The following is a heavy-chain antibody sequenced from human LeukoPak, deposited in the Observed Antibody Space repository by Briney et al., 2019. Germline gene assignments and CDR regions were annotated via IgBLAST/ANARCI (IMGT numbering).Heavy chain of an antibody. D-gene: IGHD6-19*01. J-gene: IGHJ4*02. Sequence: GGSLRLSCAASGFTFSNYEMNWVRQAPGKGLEWVSYNSRSGSPIYYTDSVKGRFTISRDNAKNSLYLQMNSLRAEDTAVYYCGRGGEGSGWAFDFWGQGTLVTVSS. CDR1: GFTFSNYE. CDR2: NSRSGSPI. V-gene: IGHV3-48*03. CDR3: GRGGEGSGWAFDF.